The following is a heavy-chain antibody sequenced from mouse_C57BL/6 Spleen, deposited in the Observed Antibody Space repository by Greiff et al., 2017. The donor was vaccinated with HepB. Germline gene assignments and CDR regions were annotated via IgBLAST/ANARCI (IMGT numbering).Heavy chain of an antibody. V-gene: IGHV1-85*01. J-gene: IGHJ2*01. CDR3: AAGYYYGSSPFDY. CDR2: IYPRDGST. D-gene: IGHD1-1*01. CDR1: GYTFTSYD. Sequence: LVESGPELVKPGASVKLSCKASGYTFTSYDINWVKQRPGQGLEWIGWIYPRDGSTKYNEKFKGKATLTVDTSSSTAYMELHSLTSEDSAVYFCAAGYYYGSSPFDYWGQGTTLTVSS.